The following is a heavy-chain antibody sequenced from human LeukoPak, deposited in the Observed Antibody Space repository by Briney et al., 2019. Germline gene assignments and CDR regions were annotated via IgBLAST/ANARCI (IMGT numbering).Heavy chain of an antibody. CDR1: GYTFSNYD. CDR2: MNPGSGDT. J-gene: IGHJ6*03. Sequence: GASVKVSCKASGYTFSNYDVNWVRQATGQGLEWMAWMNPGSGDTGYAQKFQGRLTMSSNISINTASMELSSLTSEDTAVYYCARSRRGYYMDVWGTGNPVTVSS. V-gene: IGHV1-8*02. CDR3: ARSRRGYYMDV.